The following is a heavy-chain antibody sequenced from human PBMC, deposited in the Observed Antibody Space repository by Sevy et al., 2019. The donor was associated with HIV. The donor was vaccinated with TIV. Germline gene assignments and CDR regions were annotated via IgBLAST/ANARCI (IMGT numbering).Heavy chain of an antibody. J-gene: IGHJ4*02. CDR2: VIASVNMA. Sequence: ASVKVSCKASGGTFSTYIINWVRQAPGQGLEWMGGVIASVNMANSAQKFQGRVTITVDGSTGTAYMELSSLTSEDTAIYYCATAMPCGGDCYYFDSWGQGTRVTVSS. CDR1: GGTFSTYI. D-gene: IGHD2-21*02. V-gene: IGHV1-69*10. CDR3: ATAMPCGGDCYYFDS.